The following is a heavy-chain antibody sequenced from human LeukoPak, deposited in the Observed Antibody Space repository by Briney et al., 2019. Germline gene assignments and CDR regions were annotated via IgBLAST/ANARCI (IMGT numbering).Heavy chain of an antibody. CDR2: IYYSVTT. J-gene: IGHJ4*02. CDR1: GGSISSYY. CDR3: ARGLHAVDY. D-gene: IGHD5-24*01. Sequence: SETLSLTCTVSGGSISSYYWSWIRQPPGKGLGWIGYIYYSVTTNYNPSLKSRVTMSVDTSKNQFSLKLSSVTAADTAVYYCARGLHAVDYWGQGTLVTVSS. V-gene: IGHV4-59*01.